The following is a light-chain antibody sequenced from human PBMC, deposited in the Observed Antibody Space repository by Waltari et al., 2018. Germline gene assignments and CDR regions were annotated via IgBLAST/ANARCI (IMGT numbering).Light chain of an antibody. J-gene: IGKJ2*01. Sequence: DIVMTQSPDSLAVSLGERATINCTSSQSVLSSSNNNNYLGWYQQKPGQPPKLLIYCAPTRESGVPDRFSGSASGTDVALSISSLQAEDVAFDYWQKCYSSPYTFGQGNKLEIK. V-gene: IGKV4-1*01. CDR2: CAP. CDR1: QSVLSSSNNNNY. CDR3: QKCYSSPYT.